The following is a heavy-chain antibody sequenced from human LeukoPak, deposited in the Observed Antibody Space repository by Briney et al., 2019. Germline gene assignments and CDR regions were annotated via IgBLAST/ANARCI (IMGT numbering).Heavy chain of an antibody. D-gene: IGHD6-19*01. J-gene: IGHJ4*02. CDR2: ISAYNGNT. CDR1: GYTFTSYG. Sequence: ASVKVSCKASGYTFTSYGISWVRQAPGQGLEWMGWISAYNGNTNYAQKLQGRVTMTTDTSTSTAYMELTSLRSDDTAVYYCAREIAVAALDYFDYWGQGTLVTVSS. V-gene: IGHV1-18*01. CDR3: AREIAVAALDYFDY.